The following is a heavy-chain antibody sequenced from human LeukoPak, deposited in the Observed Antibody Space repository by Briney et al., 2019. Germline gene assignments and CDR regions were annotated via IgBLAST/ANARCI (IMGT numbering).Heavy chain of an antibody. CDR1: GGSTSSYY. Sequence: SETLSLTCTVSGGSTSSYYWSWIRQPPGKGLEWIGHVYYSGSTNYNPSLKSRVTISLDTSKNQFSLKLSSVTTADTAVYYCARVIGYSSTWFPYYFDHWGREPWSPSPQ. CDR3: ARVIGYSSTWFPYYFDH. CDR2: VYYSGST. D-gene: IGHD6-13*01. J-gene: IGHJ4*02. V-gene: IGHV4-59*01.